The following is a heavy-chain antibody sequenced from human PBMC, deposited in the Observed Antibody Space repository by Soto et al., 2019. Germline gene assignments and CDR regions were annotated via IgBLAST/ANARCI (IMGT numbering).Heavy chain of an antibody. CDR3: ARAAAGNSPFDY. Sequence: VQLVESGGGVVQPGRSLRLSCAASGFTFSTYGMHWVRQAPGKGLEWVTVIWYDGSNKYYADSVKGRFTISRDNSKNTLYLQMNSLRAEDTAVYYCARAAAGNSPFDYWGQGTLVTVSS. CDR1: GFTFSTYG. V-gene: IGHV3-33*01. D-gene: IGHD6-13*01. CDR2: IWYDGSNK. J-gene: IGHJ4*02.